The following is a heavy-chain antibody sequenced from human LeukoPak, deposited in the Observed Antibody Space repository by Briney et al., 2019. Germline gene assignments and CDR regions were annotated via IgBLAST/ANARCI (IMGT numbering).Heavy chain of an antibody. J-gene: IGHJ4*02. Sequence: SETLSLTCTVSGGSINSYYWSWIRQPAGKGLAWIGRIYSSGSTNYNPSLKSRVSMSVDTSKNQFSLKLTSVTAADTAVYYCAKERAGYTNPYYFDYWGQGTLVTVSS. CDR3: AKERAGYTNPYYFDY. CDR2: IYSSGST. CDR1: GGSINSYY. D-gene: IGHD3-16*02. V-gene: IGHV4-4*07.